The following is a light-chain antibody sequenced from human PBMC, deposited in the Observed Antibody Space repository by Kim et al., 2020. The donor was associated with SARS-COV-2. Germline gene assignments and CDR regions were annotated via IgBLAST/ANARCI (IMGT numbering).Light chain of an antibody. J-gene: IGLJ2*01. CDR2: GND. V-gene: IGLV1-51*01. CDR1: SLNIGRNY. CDR3: GTWDSSRVVL. Sequence: QSVLTQPPSVSAAPGQKVTISCSGNSLNIGRNYVSWYQQLPGAAPKLLIYGNDKRPPGIADRFSGSKSGTSATLGITGLQTGDEANYYCGTWDSSRVVLFGGGTQLTVL.